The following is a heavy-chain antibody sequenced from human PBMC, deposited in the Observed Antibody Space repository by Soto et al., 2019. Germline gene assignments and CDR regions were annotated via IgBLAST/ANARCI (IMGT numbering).Heavy chain of an antibody. CDR2: IYYSGST. CDR3: ARDIARPGWFYP. D-gene: IGHD6-6*01. Sequence: SETLSLTCTVSCGSISSYYWSWIRQPPGKGLEWIGYIYYSGSTNYNPSLKSRVTISVDTSKNQFSLKLSSVTAADTAVYYCARDIARPGWFYPWGQGTLVTVSS. V-gene: IGHV4-59*01. J-gene: IGHJ5*02. CDR1: CGSISSYY.